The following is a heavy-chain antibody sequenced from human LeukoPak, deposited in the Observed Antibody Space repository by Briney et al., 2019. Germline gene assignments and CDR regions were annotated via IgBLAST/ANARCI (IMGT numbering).Heavy chain of an antibody. D-gene: IGHD3-10*01. CDR1: GYTFTSYY. J-gene: IGHJ6*04. CDR2: INPSGGST. V-gene: IGHV1-46*01. CDR3: ARELPGIGEPEIRGVYYGMDV. Sequence: VSVKVSCKASGYTFTSYYMHWVRQAPGQGLEWMGIINPSGGSTSYAQKFQGRVTMTRDTSTSTVYMELSSLRSEDTAVYYCARELPGIGEPEIRGVYYGMDVWGKGTTVTVSS.